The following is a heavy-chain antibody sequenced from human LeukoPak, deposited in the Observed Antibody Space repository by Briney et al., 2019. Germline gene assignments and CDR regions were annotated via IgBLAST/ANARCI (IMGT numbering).Heavy chain of an antibody. D-gene: IGHD2-2*01. CDR3: ARGYCSSTSCYPIDY. J-gene: IGHJ4*02. V-gene: IGHV1-2*02. CDR2: INPNSGGT. Sequence: ASVKVSCKASGYTFTGYYMHWVRQAPGQGLEWMGWINPNSGGTNYAQKFQGRVTMTRDTSISTAYMELSRLRSDGTAVYYCARGYCSSTSCYPIDYWGQGTLVTVSS. CDR1: GYTFTGYY.